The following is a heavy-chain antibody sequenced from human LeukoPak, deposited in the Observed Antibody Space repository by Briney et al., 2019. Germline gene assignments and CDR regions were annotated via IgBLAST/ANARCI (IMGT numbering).Heavy chain of an antibody. J-gene: IGHJ4*02. V-gene: IGHV1-2*04. D-gene: IGHD3-10*01. CDR2: INPNSGGT. Sequence: ASVKVSCKASGCTFTGYYVHWVRQAPGQGLEWMGWINPNSGGTNYAQKFQGWVTMTRDTSISTAYMELSRLRSDDTAVYYCARSDGSGEQFDYWGQGTLVTVSS. CDR3: ARSDGSGEQFDY. CDR1: GCTFTGYY.